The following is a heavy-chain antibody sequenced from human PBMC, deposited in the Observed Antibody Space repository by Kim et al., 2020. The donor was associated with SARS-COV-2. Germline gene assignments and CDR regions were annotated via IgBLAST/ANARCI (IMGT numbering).Heavy chain of an antibody. Sequence: SVKVSCKASGGTFSSYAISWVRQAPGQGLEWMGRIIPIFGIANYAQKFQGRVTITADKSTSTAYMELSSLRSEDTAVYYCVVYYDSSGYSTGGFGYFDLWGRGTLVTVSS. CDR2: IIPIFGIA. V-gene: IGHV1-69*04. CDR1: GGTFSSYA. D-gene: IGHD3-22*01. CDR3: VVYYDSSGYSTGGFGYFDL. J-gene: IGHJ2*01.